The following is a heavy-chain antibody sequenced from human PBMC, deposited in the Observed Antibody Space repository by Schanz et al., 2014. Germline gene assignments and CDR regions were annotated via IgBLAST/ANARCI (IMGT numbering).Heavy chain of an antibody. CDR2: VFPNGIT. D-gene: IGHD1-1*01. Sequence: QVQLQESGPGLVKPSETLSLTCVVSRHSFSSSNWWGWIRQPPGKGLEWIGRVFPNGITNYNPSRKSRVTISRDTSKNQFSLTLPSLTAADTAVYYCARDTTWRLDLWGRGTLVTVSS. CDR3: ARDTTWRLDL. J-gene: IGHJ2*01. V-gene: IGHV4-38-2*02. CDR1: RHSFSSSNW.